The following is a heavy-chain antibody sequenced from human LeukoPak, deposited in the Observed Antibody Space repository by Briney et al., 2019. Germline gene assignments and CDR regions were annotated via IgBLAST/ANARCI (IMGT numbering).Heavy chain of an antibody. Sequence: SETLSLTCDVAGGSVRSYWWGXXRQPAXKGXEXXGRIYSTXSTRFNPXLKSXLXLSIDTSTNQFSLKLTSVTAADTAVYFCARQGYTVSYYFLDYWSQGTLVTVSS. V-gene: IGHV4-4*07. D-gene: IGHD1-26*01. J-gene: IGHJ4*02. CDR3: ARQGYTVSYYFLDY. CDR1: GGSVRSYW. CDR2: IYSTXST.